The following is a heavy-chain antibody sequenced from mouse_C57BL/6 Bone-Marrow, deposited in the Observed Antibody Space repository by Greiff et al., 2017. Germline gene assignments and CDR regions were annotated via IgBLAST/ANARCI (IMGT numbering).Heavy chain of an antibody. Sequence: EVKLMESGGDLVKPGGSLKLSCAASGFTFSSYGMSWVRQTPDKRLEWVATISSGGSYTYYPDSVKGRFPISRDNAKNTLYLQMSSLKSEDTAMYYCARHGGLRPLDYWGQGTTLTVSS. CDR1: GFTFSSYG. V-gene: IGHV5-6*01. J-gene: IGHJ2*01. CDR2: ISSGGSYT. CDR3: ARHGGLRPLDY. D-gene: IGHD2-4*01.